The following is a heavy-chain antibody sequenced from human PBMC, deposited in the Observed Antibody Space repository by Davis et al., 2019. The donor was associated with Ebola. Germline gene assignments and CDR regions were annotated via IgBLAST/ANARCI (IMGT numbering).Heavy chain of an antibody. D-gene: IGHD3-22*01. CDR2: MNPNSGNT. Sequence: ASVKVSCKASGYTFTGYYMHWVRQATGQGFEWMGWMNPNSGNTGYAQKFQGRVTMTRNTSISTAYMELSSLRSEDTAVYYCARAPTWSEINYYCLDYWGQGTLVTVSS. CDR3: ARAPTWSEINYYCLDY. V-gene: IGHV1-8*02. CDR1: GYTFTGYY. J-gene: IGHJ4*02.